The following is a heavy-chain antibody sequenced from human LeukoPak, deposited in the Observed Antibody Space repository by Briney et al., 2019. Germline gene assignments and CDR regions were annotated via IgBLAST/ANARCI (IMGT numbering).Heavy chain of an antibody. CDR1: GYSENFYG. J-gene: IGHJ4*02. V-gene: IGHV1-18*01. D-gene: IGHD6-19*01. CDR2: ISAQHGQT. CDR3: ARGGSSGYDY. Sequence: GASVKVSCKTSGYSENFYGITWVRQVAGQGLEWMGWISAQHGQTEYAPNSQDRVTMTTDTSTTTAYMELRSLRSDDTAVYYCARGGSSGYDYWGQGTLVTVSS.